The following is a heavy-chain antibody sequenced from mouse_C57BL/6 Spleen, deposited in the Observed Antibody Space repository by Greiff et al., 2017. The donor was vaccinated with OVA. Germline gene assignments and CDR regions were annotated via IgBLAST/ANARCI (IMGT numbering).Heavy chain of an antibody. J-gene: IGHJ2*01. V-gene: IGHV3-6*01. CDR3: ARVHPGDYFDY. D-gene: IGHD2-14*01. CDR2: ISYDGSN. CDR1: GYSITSGYY. Sequence: EVQLVESGPGLVKPSQSLSLTCSVTGYSITSGYYWNWIRQFPGNKLEWMGYISYDGSNNYNPSLKNRISITRDTSKNQFFLKLNSVTTEDTATYYCARVHPGDYFDYWGQGTTLTVSS.